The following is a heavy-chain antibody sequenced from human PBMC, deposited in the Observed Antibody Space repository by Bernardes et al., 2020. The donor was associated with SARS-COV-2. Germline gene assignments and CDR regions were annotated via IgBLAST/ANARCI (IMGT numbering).Heavy chain of an antibody. J-gene: IGHJ6*02. V-gene: IGHV3-7*03. Sequence: GGSLRLSRAGSGFDFSDSWMTWVRQAPGKGLEWVANIKRDGSETYYVDSVKGRFTISRDNAKNLVFLQMNSLRAEDTAVFYCARSAGMDVWGQGTMVTVSS. CDR3: ARSAGMDV. CDR1: GFDFSDSW. CDR2: IKRDGSET.